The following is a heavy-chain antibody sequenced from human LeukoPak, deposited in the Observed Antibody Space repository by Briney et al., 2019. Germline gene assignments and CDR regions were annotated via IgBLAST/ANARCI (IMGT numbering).Heavy chain of an antibody. Sequence: ASVKVSCKASGYTFTSYAMNWVRQATGQGLEWMGWMNPNSGDTGYAQKFQGRVTMTRNTSINTAYMELTSLRSEDTALYYCARVPRRGDKSDPWGQGTLATVSS. D-gene: IGHD4-23*01. CDR3: ARVPRRGDKSDP. J-gene: IGHJ5*02. CDR2: MNPNSGDT. V-gene: IGHV1-8*02. CDR1: GYTFTSYA.